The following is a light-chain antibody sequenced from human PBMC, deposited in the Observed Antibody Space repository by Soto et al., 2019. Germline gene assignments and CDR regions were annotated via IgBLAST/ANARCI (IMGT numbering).Light chain of an antibody. CDR3: SSYTSTNTYV. CDR1: SSYVGGYNY. CDR2: DVS. V-gene: IGLV2-14*01. J-gene: IGLJ1*01. Sequence: QSALTQPASVSGSPGQSITISCTGTSSYVGGYNYVSWYQQHPGKAPKLMIYDVSNRPSGVSNRFSGSKSGNTASLTISGLQAEDEADCYCSSYTSTNTYVFGTGTKFTVL.